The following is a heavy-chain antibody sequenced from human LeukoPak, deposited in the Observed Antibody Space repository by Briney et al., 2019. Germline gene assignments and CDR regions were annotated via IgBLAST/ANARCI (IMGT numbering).Heavy chain of an antibody. CDR1: GFSFSAYA. V-gene: IGHV3-33*01. Sequence: GGSLRLSCAASGFSFSAYAMHWVRRAPGKGLEWVALIWHDASHTFYTDSVKGRFTNSRDNSKNTVYLQMNSLGGEDTGVYYCAREIFGSGSYPDYWGEATLVTVSS. D-gene: IGHD3-10*01. J-gene: IGHJ4*02. CDR3: AREIFGSGSYPDY. CDR2: IWHDASHT.